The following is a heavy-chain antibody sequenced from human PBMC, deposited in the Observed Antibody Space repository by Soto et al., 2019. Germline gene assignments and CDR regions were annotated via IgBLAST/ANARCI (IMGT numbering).Heavy chain of an antibody. Sequence: GESLKISCQASGYTFTNYWIAWVRHMPGRGLEWMGLIFPRDSDTRYNSSFEGQVTISTDRSIATAYLQWTSLKASDTATSFCGRPGALQQSIDYWGQGTPVTFSS. CDR1: GYTFTNYW. J-gene: IGHJ4*02. CDR3: GRPGALQQSIDY. CDR2: IFPRDSDT. D-gene: IGHD3-9*01. V-gene: IGHV5-51*01.